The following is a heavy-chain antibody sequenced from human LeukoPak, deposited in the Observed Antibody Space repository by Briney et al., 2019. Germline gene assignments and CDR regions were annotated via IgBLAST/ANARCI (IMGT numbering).Heavy chain of an antibody. CDR2: ISAYNGNT. V-gene: IGHV1-18*01. CDR3: ARARATYSASSL. Sequence: ASVKVSCKASGYTFASYGISWVRQAPGQGLEWMGWISAYNGNTNYAQKLQGRVTMTTDTSTSTAYMELRSLRSDDTAVYYCARARATYSASSLWGQGTLVTVSS. D-gene: IGHD1-26*01. CDR1: GYTFASYG. J-gene: IGHJ4*02.